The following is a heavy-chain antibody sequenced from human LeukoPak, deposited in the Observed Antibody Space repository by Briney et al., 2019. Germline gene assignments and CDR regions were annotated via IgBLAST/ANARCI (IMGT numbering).Heavy chain of an antibody. V-gene: IGHV4-31*03. CDR3: ARVHHERLRLDV. J-gene: IGHJ6*02. D-gene: IGHD2-21*02. Sequence: PSETLSLTCTVSGGSINSGDYSWSWIRQHPGKGLEWIGYIYYSESTHYNPSLKTRITISVDTSKNEFSLKLSSVTAADTAVYYCARVHHERLRLDVWGQGTTVTVSS. CDR1: GGSINSGDYS. CDR2: IYYSEST.